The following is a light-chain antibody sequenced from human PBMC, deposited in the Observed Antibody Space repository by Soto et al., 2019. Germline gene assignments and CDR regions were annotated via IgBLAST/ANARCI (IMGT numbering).Light chain of an antibody. CDR1: QSVSTS. CDR2: DAS. J-gene: IGKJ1*01. CDR3: QVRDVWPS. Sequence: IVLTQSPVPLALSPGERAVLSCRASQSVSTSLAWYQHKPGQAPRLFIYDASKRAPGIPARFSGSGSGTDVTLTISSLEPEDLAVYYCQVRDVWPSFGQGTKVEIK. V-gene: IGKV3-11*01.